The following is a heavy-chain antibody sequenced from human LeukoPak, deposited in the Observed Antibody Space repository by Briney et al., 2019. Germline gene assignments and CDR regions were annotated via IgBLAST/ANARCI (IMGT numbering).Heavy chain of an antibody. D-gene: IGHD3-10*01. V-gene: IGHV3-48*01. CDR1: GFTFSSYS. CDR3: ARAANGSGSYDYYHYYYMDV. J-gene: IGHJ6*03. Sequence: GGSLRLSCAASGFTFSSYSMNWVRQAPGKGLEWVSYISSSSSTIYYADSVRGRFTISRDNAKNSLYLQMNSLRAEDTAVYYCARAANGSGSYDYYHYYYMDVWGKGTTVTISS. CDR2: ISSSSSTI.